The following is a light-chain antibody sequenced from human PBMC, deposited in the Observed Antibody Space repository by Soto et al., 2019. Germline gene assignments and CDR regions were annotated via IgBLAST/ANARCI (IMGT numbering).Light chain of an antibody. V-gene: IGKV3-20*01. CDR1: QSVSSSY. J-gene: IGKJ1*01. CDR2: DAS. CDR3: RQYGRSPPSWT. Sequence: ETVLTQSPGTLSLSPGERATLSCRASQSVSSSYLAWYQQKPGQAPRLLIYDASSRATGIPDRFSGSGSGTHFTLTISRLEPEDFAVYYCRQYGRSPPSWTFGQGTKVEIK.